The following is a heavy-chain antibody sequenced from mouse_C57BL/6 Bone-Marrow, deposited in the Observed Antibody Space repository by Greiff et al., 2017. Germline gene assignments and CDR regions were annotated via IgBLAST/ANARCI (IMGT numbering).Heavy chain of an antibody. D-gene: IGHD1-1*02. J-gene: IGHJ1*03. CDR1: GYTFTSYG. CDR3: ANGRYFDV. V-gene: IGHV1-81*01. Sequence: QVQLQQSGAELARPGASVKPSCKASGYTFTSYGISWVKQRTGQGLEWIGEIYPRSGNTYYNEKFKGKATLTADKSSSTAYMELRSLTSEDSAVYFCANGRYFDVWGTGTTVTVSS. CDR2: IYPRSGNT.